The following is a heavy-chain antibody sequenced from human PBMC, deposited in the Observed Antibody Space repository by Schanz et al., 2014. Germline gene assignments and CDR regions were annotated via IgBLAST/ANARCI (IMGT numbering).Heavy chain of an antibody. CDR3: ARDYYDILTGYPYDTFDI. D-gene: IGHD3-9*01. Sequence: QVQLVQSGAEVKKPGASVKISCKASGYTFTDYYMYWVRQAPGQGLEWMGRINPNSGGTNYAQKFQGRVTMTRDTSIITAYLELRRLRSDDTAVYYCARDYYDILTGYPYDTFDIWGQGTMVTVSS. J-gene: IGHJ3*02. CDR1: GYTFTDYY. CDR2: INPNSGGT. V-gene: IGHV1-2*06.